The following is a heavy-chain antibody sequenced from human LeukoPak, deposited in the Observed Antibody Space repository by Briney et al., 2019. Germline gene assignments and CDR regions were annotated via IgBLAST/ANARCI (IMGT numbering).Heavy chain of an antibody. V-gene: IGHV1-2*02. Sequence: ASVKVSCKASGCTFTGYYMHWVRQAPGQGLEWMGWINPNSGGTNYAQKFQGRVTMTRDTSISTAYMELSRLRSDDTAVYYCARAYSSSRNYYGMDVWGQGTTVTVSS. J-gene: IGHJ6*02. D-gene: IGHD6-6*01. CDR3: ARAYSSSRNYYGMDV. CDR2: INPNSGGT. CDR1: GCTFTGYY.